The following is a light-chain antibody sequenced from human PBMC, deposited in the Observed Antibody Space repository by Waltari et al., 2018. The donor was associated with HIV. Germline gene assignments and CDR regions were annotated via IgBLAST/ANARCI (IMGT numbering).Light chain of an antibody. J-gene: IGLJ1*01. V-gene: IGLV2-8*01. CDR2: EVS. Sequence: QSALTRPPSASGSPGPSVTISCRATSIAVVGSDYVSWYQQHPGKAPKLMIYEVSKRPSGVPDRFSGSKSGNTASLTVSGLQAEDEADYYCCSHAGSNNFVFGTGTKVTVL. CDR3: CSHAGSNNFV. CDR1: SIAVVGSDY.